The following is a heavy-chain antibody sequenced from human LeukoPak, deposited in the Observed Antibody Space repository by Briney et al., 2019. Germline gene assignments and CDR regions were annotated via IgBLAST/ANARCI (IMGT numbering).Heavy chain of an antibody. CDR3: ARNQVVAAINWFDP. CDR1: GGSISSSSYY. CDR2: IYYSGST. V-gene: IGHV4-39*01. J-gene: IGHJ5*02. D-gene: IGHD2-15*01. Sequence: SETLSLTCTVSGGSISSSSYYWGWIRQPPGKGLEWIGSIYYSGSTYYNPSLKSRVTISVGTSKNQFSLKLSSVTAADTAVYYCARNQVVAAINWFDPWGQGTLVTVSS.